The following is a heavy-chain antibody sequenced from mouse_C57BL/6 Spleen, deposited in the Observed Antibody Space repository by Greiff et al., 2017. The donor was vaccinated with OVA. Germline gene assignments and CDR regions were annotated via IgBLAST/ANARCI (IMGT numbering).Heavy chain of an antibody. CDR2: IYPGSGST. V-gene: IGHV1-55*01. Sequence: QFQLQQPGAELVKPGASVKMSCKASGYTFTSYWITWVKQRPGQGLEWIGDIYPGSGSTNYNEKFKSKATLTVDTSSSTAYMQLSSLTSEDSAVYYCARRGYYYGSSYGGGAMDYWGQGTSVTVSS. J-gene: IGHJ4*01. CDR1: GYTFTSYW. CDR3: ARRGYYYGSSYGGGAMDY. D-gene: IGHD1-1*01.